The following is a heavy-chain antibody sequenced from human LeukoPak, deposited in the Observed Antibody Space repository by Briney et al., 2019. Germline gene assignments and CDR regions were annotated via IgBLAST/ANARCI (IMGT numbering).Heavy chain of an antibody. J-gene: IGHJ4*02. Sequence: GASLRLSCVASGFTFSNYAMSWVRQAPGKRLEWVSAVTGSSGSTYYADSVKGRFTISRDNSRNTLFLQMNSLRAEDTAVYYCAKWGDFDILAGYYVSDFWGQGTLVTVSS. V-gene: IGHV3-23*01. D-gene: IGHD3-9*01. CDR2: VTGSSGST. CDR1: GFTFSNYA. CDR3: AKWGDFDILAGYYVSDF.